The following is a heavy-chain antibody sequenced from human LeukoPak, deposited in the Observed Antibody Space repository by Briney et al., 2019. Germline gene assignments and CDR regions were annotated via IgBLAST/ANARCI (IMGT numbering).Heavy chain of an antibody. Sequence: SETLSLTCTVSGGSISSSSYYWGWIRQPPGKGLEWIGSNYYSGSTYYNPSLKSRVTISVDTSKNQFSLKLSSVTAADTAVYYCARLMYTAMAPYFDYWGQGTLVTVSS. D-gene: IGHD5-18*01. V-gene: IGHV4-39*01. CDR3: ARLMYTAMAPYFDY. CDR2: NYYSGST. J-gene: IGHJ4*02. CDR1: GGSISSSSYY.